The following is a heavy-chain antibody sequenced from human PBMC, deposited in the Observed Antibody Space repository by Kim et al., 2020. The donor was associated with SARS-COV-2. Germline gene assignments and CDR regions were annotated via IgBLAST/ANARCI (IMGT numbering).Heavy chain of an antibody. CDR3: AKDIRFDSSGYFDL. D-gene: IGHD3-22*01. J-gene: IGHJ5*02. Sequence: YAESVKGRFTISRDNSNNRLYFEMSSLRAEDTAVYHCAKDIRFDSSGYFDLWGQGTQVTVSP. V-gene: IGHV3-30*02.